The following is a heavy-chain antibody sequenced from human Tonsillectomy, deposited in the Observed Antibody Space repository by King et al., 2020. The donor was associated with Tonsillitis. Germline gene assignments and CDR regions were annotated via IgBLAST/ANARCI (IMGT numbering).Heavy chain of an antibody. Sequence: VQLQESGPGLVKPSETLSLTCTISGGSISSYYWSWIRQPAGQGLEWLGHISTSGNTNYNPSLKSRVSMSADTSKNQFSLKLRSVTAADTAVYYCARDQDYYGSGSYNYWGQGTLVTVSS. CDR2: ISTSGNT. V-gene: IGHV4-4*07. D-gene: IGHD3-10*01. CDR1: GGSISSYY. CDR3: ARDQDYYGSGSYNY. J-gene: IGHJ4*02.